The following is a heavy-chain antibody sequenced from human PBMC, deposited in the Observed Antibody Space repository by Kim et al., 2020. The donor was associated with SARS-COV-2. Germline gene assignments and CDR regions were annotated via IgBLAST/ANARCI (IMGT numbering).Heavy chain of an antibody. D-gene: IGHD2-15*01. CDR1: GFTLSSHW. CDR2: LSTDGSST. J-gene: IGHJ3*02. Sequence: GGSLRLSCVVSGFTLSSHWMYWVRQVPGKGLAWVSRLSTDGSSTAYADSVKGRFSISRDNAKNTLYLQMNSLRAEDTAVYYCARGWAFDIWGQGTMVTVSS. V-gene: IGHV3-74*01. CDR3: ARGWAFDI.